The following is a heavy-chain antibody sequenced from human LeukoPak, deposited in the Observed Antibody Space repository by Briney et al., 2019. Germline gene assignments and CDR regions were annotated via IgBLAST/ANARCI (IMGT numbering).Heavy chain of an antibody. Sequence: ASVKVSFKASGFTFTSSAVQWVRQARGQRLEWIGWIVVGSGNTNYAQKFQERVTITRDMSTSTAYMELSSLRSEDTAVYYCAAANSGSYYYFDYWGQGTLVTVSS. V-gene: IGHV1-58*01. D-gene: IGHD1-26*01. J-gene: IGHJ4*02. CDR2: IVVGSGNT. CDR3: AAANSGSYYYFDY. CDR1: GFTFTSSA.